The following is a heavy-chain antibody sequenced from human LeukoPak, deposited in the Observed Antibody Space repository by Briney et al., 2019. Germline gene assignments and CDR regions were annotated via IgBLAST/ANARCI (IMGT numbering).Heavy chain of an antibody. CDR3: AGNNFYYFAY. D-gene: IGHD5-24*01. V-gene: IGHV4-39*01. CDR2: LYYTGSI. Sequence: SETLSLTCTVSGGSISSGTSYWGWIRQPPGKGLEWIGSLYYTGSIYHNPSLKSRVTISVETSKNRFSLKVTSVTADDTAVYYCAGNNFYYFAYWGQGSLVTVSS. CDR1: GGSISSGTSY. J-gene: IGHJ4*02.